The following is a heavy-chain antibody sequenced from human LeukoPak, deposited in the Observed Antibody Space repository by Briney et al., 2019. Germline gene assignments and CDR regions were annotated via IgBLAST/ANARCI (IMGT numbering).Heavy chain of an antibody. CDR1: GFTFSNYA. Sequence: GGSLRLSCAASGFTFSNYARTWVRQAPGKGLEWVWSIIGNGGSTFYAASVKGRFTASTDNSKNTLYLQINSLSAEDTAVYYCVPAPATVTFPLPLTPRLRFDPWGQGTLVTVSS. V-gene: IGHV3-23*01. CDR2: IIGNGGST. J-gene: IGHJ5*02. D-gene: IGHD4-17*01. CDR3: VPAPATVTFPLPLTPRLRFDP.